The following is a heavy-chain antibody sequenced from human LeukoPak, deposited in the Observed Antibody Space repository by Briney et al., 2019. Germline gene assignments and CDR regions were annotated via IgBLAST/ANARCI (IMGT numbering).Heavy chain of an antibody. CDR1: GGFFSGYY. CDR3: ARSRGYCSGGSCYYFDY. Sequence: SETLSLTCAVYGGFFSGYYWSWIRQPPGKGLEWIGEINHSGSTNYNPSLKSRVTISVDTSKNQFSLKLSSVTAADTAVYYCARSRGYCSGGSCYYFDYWGRGTLVTVSS. J-gene: IGHJ4*02. V-gene: IGHV4-34*01. CDR2: INHSGST. D-gene: IGHD2-15*01.